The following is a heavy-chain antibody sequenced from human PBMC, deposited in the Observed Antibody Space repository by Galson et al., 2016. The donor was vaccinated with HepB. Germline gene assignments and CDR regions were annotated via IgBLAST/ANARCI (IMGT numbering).Heavy chain of an antibody. V-gene: IGHV1-58*01. D-gene: IGHD3-3*01. CDR2: IVVASGKT. CDR1: GFTFTTSA. J-gene: IGHJ4*02. Sequence: SVKVSCKASGFTFTTSAVQWVRQARGQRLEWIGWIVVASGKTNYAQKFQERVTIPRDKSTSTAYMELSNLTSEDTAVYYCAALRVAFYDFWSGSEYFDYWGQGTQVTVSS. CDR3: AALRVAFYDFWSGSEYFDY.